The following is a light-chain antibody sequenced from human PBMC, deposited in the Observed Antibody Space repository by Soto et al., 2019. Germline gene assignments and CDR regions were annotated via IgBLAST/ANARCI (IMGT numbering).Light chain of an antibody. CDR1: RSNIGNNY. CDR2: DNN. J-gene: IGLJ2*01. V-gene: IGLV1-51*01. Sequence: QSVLTQPPSVSAAPGQKVTISCSGSRSNIGNNYVSWYQHLPGTAPKLLIYDNNKRPSGIPDRFSGSKSGTTATLGITGLQTGDEADYYCGTWDSSLFIVVFGGGTKVTVL. CDR3: GTWDSSLFIVV.